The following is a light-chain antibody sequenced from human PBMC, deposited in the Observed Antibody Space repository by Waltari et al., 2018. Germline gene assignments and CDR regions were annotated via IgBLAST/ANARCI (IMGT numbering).Light chain of an antibody. CDR2: DVT. CDR1: SSAVVAYDN. J-gene: IGLJ3*02. Sequence: QSALTQPASVSGSPGQSITISCTGPSSAVVAYDNVYWYQQHPGKAPKPMIYDVTTRPSGVSNRFSGSKSGNTASLTISGLQAEDEADYYCSSYRGSFTLVFGGGTKVTVL. V-gene: IGLV2-14*03. CDR3: SSYRGSFTLV.